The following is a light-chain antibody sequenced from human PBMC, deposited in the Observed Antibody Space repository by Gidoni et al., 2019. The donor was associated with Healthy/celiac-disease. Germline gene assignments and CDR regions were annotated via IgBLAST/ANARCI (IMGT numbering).Light chain of an antibody. CDR2: KVS. CDR1: HSPVCSDGNTY. CDR3: MRGTHWPPWT. Sequence: VMTQSPLSLPVSLGQPASISCRSSHSPVCSDGNTYLNWFQQRPGQPPRRLIDKVSNRDSGVPDRCSGSGSGSDFTLKISRVEAEDVGVYYCMRGTHWPPWTFGQGTKVDIK. V-gene: IGKV2-30*01. J-gene: IGKJ1*01.